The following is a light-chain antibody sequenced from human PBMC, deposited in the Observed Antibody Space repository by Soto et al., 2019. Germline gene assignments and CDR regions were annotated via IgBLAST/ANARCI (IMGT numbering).Light chain of an antibody. V-gene: IGKV1-13*02. CDR2: DVS. CDR1: QDIRGA. Sequence: IQVTQSPSSLSASVGDRDTITCRASQDIRGALAWYQQKPGKAPKLLIYDVSTLESGVPSRFSGSGSGTEFTLTITSLQPEDFGTYYCQQFNSYPITFGHGTRLEIK. CDR3: QQFNSYPIT. J-gene: IGKJ5*01.